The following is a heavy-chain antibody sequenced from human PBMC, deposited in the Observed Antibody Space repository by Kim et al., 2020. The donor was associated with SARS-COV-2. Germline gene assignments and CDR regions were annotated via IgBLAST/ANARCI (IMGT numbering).Heavy chain of an antibody. V-gene: IGHV3-11*04. CDR2: ISGRGTYI. Sequence: GGSLRLSCAASGFTFSHYSMKWIRQPPGKGLEWISSISGRGTYIYYADSVKGRFTISRDNAKNSLYLEMNSLNADDTATYYCATSPQGDSSDGTDS. CDR1: GFTFSHYS. J-gene: IGHJ5*01. CDR3: ATSPQGDSSDGTDS. D-gene: IGHD6-25*01.